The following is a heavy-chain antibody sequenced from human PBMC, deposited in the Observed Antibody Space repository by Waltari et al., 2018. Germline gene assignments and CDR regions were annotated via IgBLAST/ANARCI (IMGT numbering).Heavy chain of an antibody. Sequence: QVQLQESGPGLVKPSETLSLTCTVSGGSISSYYWSWIRQPAGKGLEWIGRIYTSGSTNYNPSLNSRVTMSGDTSKNQFSLKLSSVTAADTAVYYCARATGNRPGYSSSVREDYYYYYYMDVWGKGTTVTVSS. J-gene: IGHJ6*03. D-gene: IGHD6-13*01. CDR1: GGSISSYY. V-gene: IGHV4-4*07. CDR3: ARATGNRPGYSSSVREDYYYYYYMDV. CDR2: IYTSGST.